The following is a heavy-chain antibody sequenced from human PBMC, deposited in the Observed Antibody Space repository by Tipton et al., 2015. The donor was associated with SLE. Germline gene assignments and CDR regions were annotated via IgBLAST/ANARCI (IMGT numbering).Heavy chain of an antibody. V-gene: IGHV4-34*01. J-gene: IGHJ4*02. CDR3: AREYYDTSGLYYFDY. CDR2: INHSGGT. CDR1: GGSISSLS. Sequence: TLSLTCTVSGGSISSLSWSWIRQSPGKGLEWIGEINHSGGTNYNPSPKSRVTISVDTSAKHFSLRLSSVTAADTAVYYCAREYYDTSGLYYFDYWGLGALVTVSS. D-gene: IGHD3-22*01.